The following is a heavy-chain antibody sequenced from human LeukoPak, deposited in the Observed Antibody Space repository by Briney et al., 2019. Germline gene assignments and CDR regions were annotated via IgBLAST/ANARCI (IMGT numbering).Heavy chain of an antibody. J-gene: IGHJ6*02. D-gene: IGHD2-2*01. CDR3: ARDLVVVPAAMEYYYYGMDV. V-gene: IGHV3-33*01. Sequence: AGGSLRLSCAASGFTFSSYGMHWVRQAPGKGLEWVAVIWYDGSNKYYADSVEGRFTISRDNSKNTLYLQMNSLRAEDTAVYYCARDLVVVPAAMEYYYYGMDVWGQGTTVTVSS. CDR2: IWYDGSNK. CDR1: GFTFSSYG.